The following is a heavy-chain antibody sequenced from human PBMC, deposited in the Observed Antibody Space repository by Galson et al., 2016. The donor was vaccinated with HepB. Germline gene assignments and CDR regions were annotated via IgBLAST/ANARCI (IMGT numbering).Heavy chain of an antibody. CDR2: IYYSGST. CDR3: ARVRNYYDSSGYKHYFDY. D-gene: IGHD3-22*01. CDR1: GGSFSGYY. J-gene: IGHJ4*02. V-gene: IGHV4-59*01. Sequence: SETLSLTCAVYGGSFSGYYWSWIRQPPGKGLERIGYIYYSGSTNYNPSLKSRVTISVDTSKNQFSLKLSSVTAADTAVYYCARVRNYYDSSGYKHYFDYWGQGTLVTVSS.